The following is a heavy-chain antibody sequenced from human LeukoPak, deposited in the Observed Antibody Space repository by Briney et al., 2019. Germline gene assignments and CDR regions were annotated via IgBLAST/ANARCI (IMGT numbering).Heavy chain of an antibody. Sequence: ASVKVSCKASRYTFTNHYMHWVRQAPGQGLEWMGIINPGGGSTSYPQKFQGRVTMTRDTSTSTVYMELSSLRSEDTAFYFCARDEVAGTYYFDNWGQGTLVTVSS. CDR3: ARDEVAGTYYFDN. CDR1: RYTFTNHY. V-gene: IGHV1-46*01. J-gene: IGHJ4*02. CDR2: INPGGGST. D-gene: IGHD6-19*01.